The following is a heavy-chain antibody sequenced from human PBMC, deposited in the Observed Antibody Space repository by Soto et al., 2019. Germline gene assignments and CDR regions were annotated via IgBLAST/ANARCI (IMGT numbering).Heavy chain of an antibody. Sequence: SGPTLVNPTETLTLTCTVSGFSLSNARMGVSWIRQPPGKALEWLAHIFSNDEKSYSTSLKSRLTIPKDTSKSQVVLTMTNMDPVDTATYYCARIVRGYSSSWYGIYYYYYYGMDVWGQGTTVTVSS. J-gene: IGHJ6*02. CDR1: GFSLSNARMG. D-gene: IGHD6-13*01. V-gene: IGHV2-26*01. CDR3: ARIVRGYSSSWYGIYYYYYYGMDV. CDR2: IFSNDEK.